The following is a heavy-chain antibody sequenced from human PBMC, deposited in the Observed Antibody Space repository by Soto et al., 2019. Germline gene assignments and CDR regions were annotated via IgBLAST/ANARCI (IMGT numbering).Heavy chain of an antibody. CDR1: GFTFSDHW. D-gene: IGHD4-4*01. CDR2: INGDGTNT. V-gene: IGHV3-74*01. Sequence: EVQLVESGGGLVQPGGSLRLSCAAAGFTFSDHWMHWVRQAPGKGLVWVSRINGDGTNTFYADSGKGRFSISRDNAKNTVYLHMYSLRGEDTAVYYCARGIQYRYGMDVWGQGTTVTVSS. CDR3: ARGIQYRYGMDV. J-gene: IGHJ6*02.